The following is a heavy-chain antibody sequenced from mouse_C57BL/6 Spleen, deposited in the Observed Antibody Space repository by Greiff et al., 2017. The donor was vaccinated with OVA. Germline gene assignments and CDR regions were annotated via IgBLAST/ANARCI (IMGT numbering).Heavy chain of an antibody. Sequence: VQLKQSGPELVKPGASVKISCKASGYTFTDYYMTWVKQSHGKSLEWIGDINPNNGGTSYNQKFKGKATLTVDKSSSTAYMELRSLTSEDSAVYYCERELGREYFDDWGQGTTLTVSS. J-gene: IGHJ2*01. V-gene: IGHV1-26*01. D-gene: IGHD4-1*01. CDR3: ERELGREYFDD. CDR2: INPNNGGT. CDR1: GYTFTDYY.